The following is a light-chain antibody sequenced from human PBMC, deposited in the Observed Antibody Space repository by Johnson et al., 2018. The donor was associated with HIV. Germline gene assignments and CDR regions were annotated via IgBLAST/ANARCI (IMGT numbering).Light chain of an antibody. Sequence: QSVLTQPPSVSAAPGQKVTISCSGNSSNIENNYVSWYQQLPGTAPKLLIYDNNKRPSRIPDRFSGSKSGTSATLGITGLQTGDEADYYCGTVDTCLSARYVFGTGTKVTVL. CDR2: DNN. CDR3: GTVDTCLSARYV. CDR1: SSNIENNY. J-gene: IGLJ1*01. V-gene: IGLV1-51*01.